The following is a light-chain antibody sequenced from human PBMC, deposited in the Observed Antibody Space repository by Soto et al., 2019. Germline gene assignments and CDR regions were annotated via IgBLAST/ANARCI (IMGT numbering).Light chain of an antibody. CDR1: QGIRND. CDR3: LQDDSYPLT. V-gene: IGKV1-6*01. J-gene: IGKJ4*01. Sequence: AIQMTQSPSSLSASVGDRVTITCRASQGIRNDLGWYQQKPGKAPKLLIYGASSLQSDVPSRFSGSGSGTDFALTISSLQPEDFATYYCLQDDSYPLTFGGGTKVEIK. CDR2: GAS.